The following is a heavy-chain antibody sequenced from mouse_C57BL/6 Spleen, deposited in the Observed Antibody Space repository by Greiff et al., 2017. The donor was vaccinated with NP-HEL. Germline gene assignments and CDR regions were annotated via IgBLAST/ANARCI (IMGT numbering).Heavy chain of an antibody. CDR1: GFNFKNTY. J-gene: IGHJ3*01. V-gene: IGHV14-3*01. Sequence: EVQLQQSVAELVRPGASVKLSCTASGFNFKNTYMHWVKQSPEQGLEWIGRIDPANGNTKYAPKFQGQATITADTSSNTAYLQLSSLTSEDTAIYYCAGGFAYWGQGTLVTVSA. CDR2: IDPANGNT. CDR3: AGGFAY.